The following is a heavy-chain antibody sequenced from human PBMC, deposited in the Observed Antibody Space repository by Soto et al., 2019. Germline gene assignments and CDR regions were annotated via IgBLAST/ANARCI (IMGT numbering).Heavy chain of an antibody. CDR2: IIPILGIA. CDR1: GGTFSSDT. Sequence: QVQLVQSGAEVKKPGSSVKVSCKASGGTFSSDTISWVRQAPGQGLEWMGRIIPILGIANYAQKFQGRVTITADKSTSTAYMELSSLRFEDTAVYYCARGDSSGRADYWGQGTLVTVSS. D-gene: IGHD6-19*01. J-gene: IGHJ4*02. V-gene: IGHV1-69*02. CDR3: ARGDSSGRADY.